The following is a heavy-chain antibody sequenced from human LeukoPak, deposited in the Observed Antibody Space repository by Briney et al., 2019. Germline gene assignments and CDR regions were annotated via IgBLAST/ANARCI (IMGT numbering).Heavy chain of an antibody. J-gene: IGHJ4*02. CDR2: INSSTSYI. V-gene: IGHV3-21*01. D-gene: IGHD6-13*01. Sequence: GGSLRLYCAASGLTFSRSSMNWERHAQPKGLESASSINSSTSYIYYADSVKGRFTIAIDNAKNSLYLQMYSLRAEDTAVYYCARDKGSSWSGGFDYWGQGTLVTVSS. CDR1: GLTFSRSS. CDR3: ARDKGSSWSGGFDY.